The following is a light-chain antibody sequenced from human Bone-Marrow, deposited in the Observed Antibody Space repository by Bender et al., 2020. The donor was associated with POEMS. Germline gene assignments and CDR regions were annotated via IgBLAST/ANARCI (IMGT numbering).Light chain of an antibody. Sequence: SFELTQPPSVSVSPEQTARITCSGDALGKQYAYWYQQKPGQAPVLLIYKDNERPSGIPERFSGSSSGTTVTLTITGVQAEDEGDYYCQSADSGYSSWVFGGGTKLTVL. CDR3: QSADSGYSSWV. CDR1: ALGKQY. J-gene: IGLJ3*02. V-gene: IGLV3-25*03. CDR2: KDN.